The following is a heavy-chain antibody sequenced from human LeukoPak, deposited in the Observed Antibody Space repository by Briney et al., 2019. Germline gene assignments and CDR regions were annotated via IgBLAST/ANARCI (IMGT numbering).Heavy chain of an antibody. V-gene: IGHV4-38-2*02. J-gene: IGHJ4*02. CDR2: IYHSGST. Sequence: SETLSLTCTVSGYSISSGYYWGWIRQPPGKGLEWIGSIYHSGSTYYNPSLKSRVTISVDTSKNQFSLKLSSVTAADTAVYYCARDVLELVRFFDYWGQGTLVTVSS. D-gene: IGHD1-7*01. CDR1: GYSISSGYY. CDR3: ARDVLELVRFFDY.